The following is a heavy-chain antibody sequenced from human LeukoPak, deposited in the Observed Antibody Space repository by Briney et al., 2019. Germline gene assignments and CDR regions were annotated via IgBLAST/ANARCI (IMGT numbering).Heavy chain of an antibody. D-gene: IGHD2-15*01. V-gene: IGHV4-59*01. CDR2: IYYSGST. J-gene: IGHJ4*02. CDR1: GGSISSYY. Sequence: SETLSLTCTVSGGSISSYYWSWIRQPPGKGLEWIGYIYYSGSTNYNPSLKSRVTISVDTSKNQFSLKLSSVTAADTAVYYCASSNCSGGSCYLDYWGQGTLVTVSS. CDR3: ASSNCSGGSCYLDY.